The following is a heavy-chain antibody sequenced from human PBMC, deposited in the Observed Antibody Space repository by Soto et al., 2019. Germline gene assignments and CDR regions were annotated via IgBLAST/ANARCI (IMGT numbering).Heavy chain of an antibody. CDR3: AREAGITGTSGSGWFDP. Sequence: ASVKVSCKASGYTFTGYYMHWVRQAPGQGLERMGWINPNSGGTNYAQKFQGRVTMTRDTSISTAYMELSRLRSDDTAVYYCAREAGITGTSGSGWFDPWGQGTLVTVSS. CDR1: GYTFTGYY. CDR2: INPNSGGT. J-gene: IGHJ5*02. V-gene: IGHV1-2*02. D-gene: IGHD1-7*01.